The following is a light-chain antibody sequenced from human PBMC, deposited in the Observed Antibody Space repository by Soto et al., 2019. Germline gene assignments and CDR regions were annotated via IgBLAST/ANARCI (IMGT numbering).Light chain of an antibody. Sequence: GTLAGALGERAPLSWRASKSVSNNYLAWYQQKPGQGPRLLIYGASSRATGIPDRFSGSGSGTDFTITISRLEPEYFAVYYCQQYGSSGTFGQGTKVDIK. J-gene: IGKJ1*01. CDR1: KSVSNNY. CDR3: QQYGSSGT. CDR2: GAS. V-gene: IGKV3-20*01.